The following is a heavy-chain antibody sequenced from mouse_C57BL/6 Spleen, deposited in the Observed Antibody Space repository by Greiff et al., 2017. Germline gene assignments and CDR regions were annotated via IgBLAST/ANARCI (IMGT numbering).Heavy chain of an antibody. D-gene: IGHD1-1*01. V-gene: IGHV1-64*01. CDR3: ARSSLGYGSSFDY. J-gene: IGHJ2*01. CDR2: IHPNSGST. CDR1: GYTFTSYW. Sequence: QVQLQQPGAELVKPGASVKLSCKASGYTFTSYWMHWVKQRPGQGLEWIGMIHPNSGSTNYNEKFKSKATLTVDKSSSTAYMQLSSLTSEDSAVYYCARSSLGYGSSFDYWGQGTTLTVSS.